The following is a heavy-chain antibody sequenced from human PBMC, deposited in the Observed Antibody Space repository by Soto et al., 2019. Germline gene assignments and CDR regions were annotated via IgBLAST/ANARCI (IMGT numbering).Heavy chain of an antibody. D-gene: IGHD6-6*01. Sequence: ESGGGVVQPGRSLRLSCAASGFTFSSYAIHWVRQAPGKGLEWVAVISYDGSNKYYADSVKGRFTISRDNSKNTLYLQMNSLRAEDTAVYYCARVDYSSSSGGFDPWGQGTLVTVSS. J-gene: IGHJ5*02. CDR3: ARVDYSSSSGGFDP. CDR1: GFTFSSYA. CDR2: ISYDGSNK. V-gene: IGHV3-30-3*01.